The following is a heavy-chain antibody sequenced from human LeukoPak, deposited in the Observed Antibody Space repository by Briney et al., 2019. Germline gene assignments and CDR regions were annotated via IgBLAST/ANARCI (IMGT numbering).Heavy chain of an antibody. CDR1: GYTFTSYY. CDR2: INPSGGST. Sequence: GASVKVSCKASGYTFTSYYMHWVRQAPGQGLEWMGIINPSGGSTSYAQKFQGRVTMTRDTSISTAYMELSRLTSDDTAVYYCAFLTVGANVYWGQGTLVTVSS. CDR3: AFLTVGANVY. V-gene: IGHV1-46*01. D-gene: IGHD1-26*01. J-gene: IGHJ4*02.